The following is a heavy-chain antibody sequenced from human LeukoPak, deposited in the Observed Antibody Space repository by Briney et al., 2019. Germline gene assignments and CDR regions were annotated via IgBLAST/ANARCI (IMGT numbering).Heavy chain of an antibody. CDR3: AKTRPLDSSSWSHGDY. Sequence: GGSLRLSCAASGVTFSSYAMSWVRQAPGKGLEWVSANSGSGDSTYYGDSVKGRFTISRDNSKNTLYLQMNSLRAEDTAVYYCAKTRPLDSSSWSHGDYWGQGTLVTVSS. CDR2: NSGSGDST. J-gene: IGHJ4*02. CDR1: GVTFSSYA. V-gene: IGHV3-23*01. D-gene: IGHD6-13*01.